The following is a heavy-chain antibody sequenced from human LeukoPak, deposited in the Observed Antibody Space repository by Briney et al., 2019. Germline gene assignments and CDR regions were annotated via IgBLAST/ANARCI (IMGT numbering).Heavy chain of an antibody. Sequence: ASVKGSCKASGGTFSSYAISWVRQAPGQGLEWMGGIIPIFGTANYAQKFQGRVTITADKSTSTAYMELSSLRSEDTAVYYCARDGRQQPNWFDPWGQGTLVTVSS. V-gene: IGHV1-69*06. J-gene: IGHJ5*02. CDR2: IIPIFGTA. CDR1: GGTFSSYA. D-gene: IGHD6-13*01. CDR3: ARDGRQQPNWFDP.